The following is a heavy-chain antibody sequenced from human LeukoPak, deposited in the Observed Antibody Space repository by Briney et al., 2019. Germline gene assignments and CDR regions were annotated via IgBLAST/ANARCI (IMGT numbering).Heavy chain of an antibody. CDR2: IYHSGST. D-gene: IGHD2-15*01. CDR1: GGSISSSNW. Sequence: SGTLSLTCAVSGGSISSSNWWSWVRPPPGKGLEWIGEIYHSGSTNYNPSLKSRVTISVDKSKNQFSLKLSSVTAADTAVYYCAAYCSGGSCQRGFDYWGQGTLVTVSS. J-gene: IGHJ4*02. CDR3: AAYCSGGSCQRGFDY. V-gene: IGHV4-4*02.